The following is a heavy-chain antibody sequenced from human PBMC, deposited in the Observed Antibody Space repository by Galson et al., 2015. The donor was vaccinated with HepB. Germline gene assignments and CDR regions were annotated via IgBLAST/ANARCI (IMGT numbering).Heavy chain of an antibody. V-gene: IGHV1-46*01. D-gene: IGHD3-22*01. Sequence: SVKVSCKASGYTFTSYYMHWVRQAPGQGLEWMGIINPSGDSTSYAQKFQGRVTMTRDTSTSTVYMELSRLRSADTAVYYCAGGAGYYDSSGYPAPSVWGYWGQGTLVTVSS. CDR1: GYTFTSYY. CDR2: INPSGDST. J-gene: IGHJ4*02. CDR3: AGGAGYYDSSGYPAPSVWGY.